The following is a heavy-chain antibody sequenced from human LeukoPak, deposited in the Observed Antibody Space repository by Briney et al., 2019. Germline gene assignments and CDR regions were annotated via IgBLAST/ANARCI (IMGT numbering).Heavy chain of an antibody. V-gene: IGHV4-34*01. CDR3: ARGPWGWYYKGGYFDY. CDR1: GGSFSGYY. Sequence: NASETLSLTCAVYGGSFSGYYWSWIRQPPGKGLEWIGEINHSGSTNYNPSLKSRVTISVDTSKNQFSLKLSSVTAADTAVYYCARGPWGWYYKGGYFDYWGQGTLVTVSS. D-gene: IGHD6-19*01. J-gene: IGHJ4*02. CDR2: INHSGST.